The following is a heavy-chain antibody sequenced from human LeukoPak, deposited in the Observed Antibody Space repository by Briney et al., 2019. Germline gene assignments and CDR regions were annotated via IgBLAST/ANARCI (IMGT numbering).Heavy chain of an antibody. V-gene: IGHV4-38-2*02. CDR3: ARGPLGEYDY. J-gene: IGHJ4*02. Sequence: SETLSLTCTVSGHSISSGYYWGWIRQPPGKGLEWIGSIYHSGSTYYNPSLKSRVTISVDTSKNQFSLKLSSVTAADTAVYYCARGPLGEYDYWGQGTLVTVSS. CDR1: GHSISSGYY. D-gene: IGHD3-16*01. CDR2: IYHSGST.